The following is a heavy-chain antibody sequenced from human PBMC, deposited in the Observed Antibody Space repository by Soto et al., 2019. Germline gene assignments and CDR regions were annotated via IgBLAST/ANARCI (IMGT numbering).Heavy chain of an antibody. J-gene: IGHJ6*01. D-gene: IGHD6-13*01. CDR2: ISGSGGST. V-gene: IGHV3-23*01. CDR1: GFTFSSYA. Sequence: GGSLRLSCAASGFTFSSYARSWVRQAPGKGLEWVSAISGSGGSTYYADSVKGRFTISRDNSKNTLYLHMNSLRAEDTAVYYCAKPPQTWGSGWYFFSFYFYGMEVWGQGT. CDR3: AKPPQTWGSGWYFFSFYFYGMEV.